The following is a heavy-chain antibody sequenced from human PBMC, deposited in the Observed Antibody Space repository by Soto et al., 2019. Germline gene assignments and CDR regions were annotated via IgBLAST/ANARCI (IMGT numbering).Heavy chain of an antibody. V-gene: IGHV3-23*01. J-gene: IGHJ4*01. CDR2: IGGSGAGT. Sequence: EVQLLESGGGLVQPGGSLRLSCAASGFTLSSHAMNWVPQAPGKGLEWVSGIGGSGAGTNYADSVKGRFPISRDNAKNPLYLQVSSRRAEDSAVYYCARGGGIAVAGTHLDYWGQEPWSPSPQ. CDR1: GFTLSSHA. D-gene: IGHD6-19*01. CDR3: ARGGGIAVAGTHLDY.